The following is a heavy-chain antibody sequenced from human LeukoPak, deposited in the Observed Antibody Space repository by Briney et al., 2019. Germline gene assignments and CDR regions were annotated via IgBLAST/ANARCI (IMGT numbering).Heavy chain of an antibody. CDR2: IAYDGSDK. V-gene: IGHV3-30*03. Sequence: GRSLRLSCAASGFTSSSYGMHWVRQAPGKGLEWVAAIAYDGSDKYHADSVKGRFTISRDNSKNTLFLQMNSLRAEDTAGYYCTIKGGMYDDPDYWGQGTLVTVSS. CDR1: GFTSSSYG. CDR3: TIKGGMYDDPDY. J-gene: IGHJ4*02. D-gene: IGHD1-26*01.